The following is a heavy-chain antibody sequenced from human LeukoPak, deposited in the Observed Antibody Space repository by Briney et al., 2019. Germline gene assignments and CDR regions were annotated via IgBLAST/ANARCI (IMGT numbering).Heavy chain of an antibody. CDR2: ISHTGST. CDR3: ARGVD. CDR1: GDSISSGGYY. J-gene: IGHJ4*02. V-gene: IGHV4-30-4*08. Sequence: SETLSLTCTVSGDSISSGGYYWSWIRQPPGKGPEWIGYISHTGSTYYSPSLRSRVTISVDRSKNQFSLKLSSVTAADTAVYYCARGVDWGQGTLVTVSS.